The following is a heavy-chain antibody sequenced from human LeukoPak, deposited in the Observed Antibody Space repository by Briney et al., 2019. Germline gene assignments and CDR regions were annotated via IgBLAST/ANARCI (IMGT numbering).Heavy chain of an antibody. D-gene: IGHD3-10*01. CDR1: GFTFSSYW. J-gene: IGHJ4*02. Sequence: PGGSLRLSCAASGFTFSSYWMHWVRQDPGKGLVWVSRINGDGSRTSYADSVKGRFTISRDNAKNTLYLQMNSLRAEDTAVYYCARDGSRAMVRGVTSNFDYWGQGTLVTVPS. CDR3: ARDGSRAMVRGVTSNFDY. V-gene: IGHV3-74*01. CDR2: INGDGSRT.